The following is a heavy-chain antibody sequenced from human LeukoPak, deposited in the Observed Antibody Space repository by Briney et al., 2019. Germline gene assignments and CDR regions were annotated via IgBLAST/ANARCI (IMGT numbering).Heavy chain of an antibody. CDR1: GFIFRNYE. J-gene: IGHJ4*02. CDR2: ISTTASTI. V-gene: IGHV3-48*03. CDR3: VRGVNSGWSLFDY. D-gene: IGHD6-13*01. Sequence: PGGSLRLSSAASGFIFRNYEVNCVRQAPGKGLEWIAYISTTASTIYYADSVKGRFTISRDNVHNSLHLQMNTLRAEDTATYYCVRGVNSGWSLFDYWGQGNLVTVSS.